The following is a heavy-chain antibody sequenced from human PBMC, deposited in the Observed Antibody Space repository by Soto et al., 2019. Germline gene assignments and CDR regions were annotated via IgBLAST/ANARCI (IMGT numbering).Heavy chain of an antibody. CDR3: AAYSHKGY. D-gene: IGHD3-16*01. J-gene: IGHJ4*02. V-gene: IGHV3-66*01. Sequence: EVQLLESGGGLAQPGGSLRLSCAASGFTFSNYGMTWVRQAPGKGLEWVSLIYSGGSTYYADSVKGRFTISRDSSKNTLYLQMNSLRAEDTAMYYCAAYSHKGYWGQGTLVTVSS. CDR1: GFTFSNYG. CDR2: IYSGGST.